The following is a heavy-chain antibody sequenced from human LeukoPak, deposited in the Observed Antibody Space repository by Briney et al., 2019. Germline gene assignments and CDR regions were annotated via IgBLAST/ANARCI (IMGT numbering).Heavy chain of an antibody. Sequence: SQTLSLTCAVSGASISRGGNSWSWIRQPPGKGLEWIGYIYHSGSTYYNPSLKSRVTISIDKSKNQFSLNLSSVTAADTAVYYCARDRGGRTYYFDYWGEGTLVTVSS. CDR3: ARDRGGRTYYFDY. CDR1: GASISRGGNS. J-gene: IGHJ4*02. CDR2: IYHSGST. V-gene: IGHV4-30-2*01. D-gene: IGHD2-15*01.